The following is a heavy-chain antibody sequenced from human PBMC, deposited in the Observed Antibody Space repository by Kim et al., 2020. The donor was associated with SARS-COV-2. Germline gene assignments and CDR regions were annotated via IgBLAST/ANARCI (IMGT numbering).Heavy chain of an antibody. D-gene: IGHD3-10*01. V-gene: IGHV3-64D*06. CDR2: ISSNGGST. J-gene: IGHJ4*02. CDR1: GFTFSSYA. CDR3: VKGELWFGESLGFDY. Sequence: GGSLRLSCSASGFTFSSYAMHWVRQAPGKGLEYVSAISSNGGSTYYADSVKGRFTISRDNSKNTLYLQMSSLRAEDTAVYYCVKGELWFGESLGFDYWGQGTLVTVSS.